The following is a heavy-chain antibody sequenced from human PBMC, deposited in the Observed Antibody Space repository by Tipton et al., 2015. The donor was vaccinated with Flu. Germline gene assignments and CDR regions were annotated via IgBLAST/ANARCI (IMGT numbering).Heavy chain of an antibody. J-gene: IGHJ5*02. CDR1: GFTFSSYA. V-gene: IGHV3-23*01. CDR2: LSGSGSST. Sequence: SLRLSCAASGFTFSSYAMSWVRQAPGKGLEWVSGLSGSGSSTFYADSVKGRFTISRDNSKSTLYLQINSLRVDDTAVYYCAKGGAVVVVVATPESWGQGTLVTVSS. D-gene: IGHD2-15*01. CDR3: AKGGAVVVVVATPES.